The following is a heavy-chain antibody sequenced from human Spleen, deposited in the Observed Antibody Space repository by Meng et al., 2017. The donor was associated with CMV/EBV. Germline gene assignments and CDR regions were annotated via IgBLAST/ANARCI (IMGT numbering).Heavy chain of an antibody. J-gene: IGHJ6*02. V-gene: IGHV3-48*04. CDR1: GFTFSTYS. Sequence: GESLKISCAASGFTFSTYSMNWVRQAPGKGLEWVSYISSSSSTIYYADSVKGRFTISRDNAKNSLYLQMNSLRAEDTAVYYCARDLFWSGYYIYYYYYYGMDVWGQGTTVTVSS. CDR2: ISSSSSTI. CDR3: ARDLFWSGYYIYYYYYYGMDV. D-gene: IGHD3-3*01.